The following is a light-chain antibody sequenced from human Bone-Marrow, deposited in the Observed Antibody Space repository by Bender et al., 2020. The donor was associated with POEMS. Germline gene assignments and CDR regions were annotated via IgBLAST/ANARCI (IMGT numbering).Light chain of an antibody. Sequence: QSALTQPRSVSGSPRQTVAISCTGTSSDVGGYHYVSWFQHHPGKAPKLIIFGVSQRPSGVPDRFSGSKSGNTASLTISGLQAEDEADYYCCSYAGHDTLIFGGGTKLTVL. CDR2: GVS. CDR3: CSYAGHDTLI. V-gene: IGLV2-11*01. CDR1: SSDVGGYHY. J-gene: IGLJ2*01.